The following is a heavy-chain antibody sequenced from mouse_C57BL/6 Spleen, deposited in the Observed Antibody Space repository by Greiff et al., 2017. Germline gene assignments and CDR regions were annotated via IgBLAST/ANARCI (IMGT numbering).Heavy chain of an antibody. J-gene: IGHJ3*01. CDR3: ARCGDYDDAWFAY. D-gene: IGHD2-4*01. CDR1: GYAFSSSW. Sequence: LVESGPELVKPGASVKISCKASGYAFSSSWMNWVKQRPGKGLEWIGRIYPGDGDTNYNGKFKGKATLTADKSSSTAYMQLSSLTSEDSAVYFCARCGDYDDAWFAYWGQGTLVTVSA. CDR2: IYPGDGDT. V-gene: IGHV1-82*01.